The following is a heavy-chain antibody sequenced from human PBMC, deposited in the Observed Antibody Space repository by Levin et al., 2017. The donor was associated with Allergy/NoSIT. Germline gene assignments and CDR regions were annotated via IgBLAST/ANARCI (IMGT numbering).Heavy chain of an antibody. J-gene: IGHJ1*01. Sequence: GESLKISCAASGFTVSSHYMSWVRQAPGKGLEWVSVIYSGGSTYYADSVKGRFTISRDNSKNTLYLQMNSLRAEDTAVYYCARGSAEYFQHWGQGTLVTVSS. CDR3: ARGSAEYFQH. CDR2: IYSGGST. V-gene: IGHV3-53*01. CDR1: GFTVSSHY.